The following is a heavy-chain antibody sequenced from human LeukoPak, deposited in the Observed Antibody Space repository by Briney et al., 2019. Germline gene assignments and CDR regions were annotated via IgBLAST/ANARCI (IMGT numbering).Heavy chain of an antibody. J-gene: IGHJ4*02. CDR3: ARDPHPGFGEAGGPFDY. V-gene: IGHV3-33*01. CDR2: IWYDGSNK. Sequence: PGRSLRLSCAASGFTFSSYGMHWVRQAPGKGLEWVAVIWYDGSNKYYADSVKGRFTISRDNSENTLYLQMNSLRAEDTAVYYCARDPHPGFGEAGGPFDYWGQGTLVTVSS. D-gene: IGHD3-10*01. CDR1: GFTFSSYG.